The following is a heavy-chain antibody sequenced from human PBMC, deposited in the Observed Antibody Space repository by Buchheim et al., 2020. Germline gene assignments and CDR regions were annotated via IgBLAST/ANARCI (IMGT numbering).Heavy chain of an antibody. CDR3: ARVGLIEAAGTVDY. CDR1: GFTFSDYY. J-gene: IGHJ4*02. Sequence: QVQLVESGGGLVKPGGSLRLSCAASGFTFSDYYMSWIRQAPGKWPEWISYISSSGSPVSYADSVRGRFTVSRDNAKTSVYLQMNSLRDEDTAVYYCARVGLIEAAGTVDYWGQGT. V-gene: IGHV3-11*01. CDR2: ISSSGSPV. D-gene: IGHD6-13*01.